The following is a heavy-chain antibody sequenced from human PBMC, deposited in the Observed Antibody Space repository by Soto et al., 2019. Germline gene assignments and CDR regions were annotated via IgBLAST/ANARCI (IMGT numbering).Heavy chain of an antibody. CDR2: INHSGST. V-gene: IGHV4-34*01. Sequence: SETLSLTCAVYGGSFSGYYWSWIRQPPGKGLEWIGEINHSGSTNYNPSLKSRVTISVDTSKNQFSLKLSSVTAADTAVYYCARRFYGDYYFDYWGQGTLVTV. CDR1: GGSFSGYY. CDR3: ARRFYGDYYFDY. D-gene: IGHD4-17*01. J-gene: IGHJ4*02.